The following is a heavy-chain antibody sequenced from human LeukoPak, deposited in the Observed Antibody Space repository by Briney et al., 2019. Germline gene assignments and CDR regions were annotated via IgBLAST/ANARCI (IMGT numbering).Heavy chain of an antibody. CDR2: IYTSGSP. CDR1: GGSISNYY. D-gene: IGHD3-9*01. CDR3: ARVVGNYDILTGYQAPYYFDY. V-gene: IGHV4-4*07. Sequence: KASETLSLTCTVSGGSISNYYWSWIRQPAGKGLEWIGRIYTSGSPNYNPSLKSRVTMSVDTSKTQFSLRLSSVTAADTAVYYCARVVGNYDILTGYQAPYYFDYWGQGTLVTVSS. J-gene: IGHJ4*02.